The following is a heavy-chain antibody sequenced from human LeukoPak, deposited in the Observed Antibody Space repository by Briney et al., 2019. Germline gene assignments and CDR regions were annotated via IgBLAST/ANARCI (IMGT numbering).Heavy chain of an antibody. D-gene: IGHD2-8*02. J-gene: IGHJ4*02. CDR1: GFTFSSYS. V-gene: IGHV3-21*04. CDR3: ATYRQVLLPFES. CDR2: IFPSGGEI. Sequence: GGSLRLSCAASGFTFSSYSMNWVRQAPGKGLEWVSSIFPSGGEIHYADSVRGRFTISRDNSKSTLSLQMNSLRAEDTAIYYCATYRQVLLPFESWGQGTLVTVSS.